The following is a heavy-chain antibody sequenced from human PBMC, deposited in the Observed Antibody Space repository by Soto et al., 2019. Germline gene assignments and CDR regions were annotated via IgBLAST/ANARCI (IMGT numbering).Heavy chain of an antibody. CDR3: ASHTSYYDSSGPPGGY. CDR2: ISYDGSNK. CDR1: GFTFSSYA. J-gene: IGHJ4*02. D-gene: IGHD3-22*01. Sequence: QVQLVESGGGVVQPGRSLRLSCAASGFTFSSYAMHWVRQAPGKGLEWVAVISYDGSNKYYADSVKGRFTISRDNSKNTLYLQMNSLRAEDTAVYYCASHTSYYDSSGPPGGYWGQGTLVTVSS. V-gene: IGHV3-30-3*01.